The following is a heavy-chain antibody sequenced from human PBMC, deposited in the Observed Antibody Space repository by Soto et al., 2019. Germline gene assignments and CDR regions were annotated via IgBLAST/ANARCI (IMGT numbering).Heavy chain of an antibody. CDR2: THYRSKWYN. CDR3: ARDGLRVAAHNWFDP. CDR1: GDSVSSNSAA. J-gene: IGHJ5*02. V-gene: IGHV6-1*01. Sequence: SQTLSLTCAISGDSVSSNSAAWNWIRQSPSRGLEWLGRTHYRSKWYNDYAVSVKSRITINPDTSRNQFSLQLNSVTPEDTAVYYCARDGLRVAAHNWFDPWGQGTLVTVSS. D-gene: IGHD2-15*01.